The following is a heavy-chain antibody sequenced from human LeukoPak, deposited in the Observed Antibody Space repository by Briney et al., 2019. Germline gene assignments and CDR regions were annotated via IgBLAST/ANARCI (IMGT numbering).Heavy chain of an antibody. CDR1: GFTFSTYW. Sequence: GGSLRLSCAASGFTFSTYWMSWVRQAPGKGLEWVSGISWNSGSIGYADSVKGRFTISRDNAKNSLYLQMNSLRAEDTALYYCAKQKGLRGYSYGYDYWGQGTLVTVSS. CDR2: ISWNSGSI. J-gene: IGHJ4*02. CDR3: AKQKGLRGYSYGYDY. D-gene: IGHD5-18*01. V-gene: IGHV3-9*01.